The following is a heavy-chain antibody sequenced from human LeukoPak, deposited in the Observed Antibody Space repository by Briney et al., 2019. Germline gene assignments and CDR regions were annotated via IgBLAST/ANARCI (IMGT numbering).Heavy chain of an antibody. J-gene: IGHJ4*02. CDR2: IHYSGST. Sequence: SETLSLTCAVYGGSFSTYYWSWIRQPPGKGLEWIGYIHYSGSTSYNPSLKSRVTISVDTSKNQFSLKLTSVTAADTAVYYCARGVNSGYFDYCGQGTLVTVSS. D-gene: IGHD1-26*01. CDR1: GGSFSTYY. V-gene: IGHV4-59*01. CDR3: ARGVNSGYFDY.